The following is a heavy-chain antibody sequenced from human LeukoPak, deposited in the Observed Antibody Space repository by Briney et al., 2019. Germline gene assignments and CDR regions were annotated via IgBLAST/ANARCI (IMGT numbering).Heavy chain of an antibody. V-gene: IGHV4-34*01. CDR1: GGSFSGYY. D-gene: IGHD3-22*01. CDR3: ARGARPLHYYDSSGYYWGTERHYYFDY. CDR2: INHSGST. Sequence: SETLSLTCAVYGGSFSGYYWSWIRQPPGKGMGWIGEINHSGSTNYNPSLKSRVTISVDTSKNQFSLKLSSVTAADTAVYYCARGARPLHYYDSSGYYWGTERHYYFDYWGQGTLVTVSS. J-gene: IGHJ4*02.